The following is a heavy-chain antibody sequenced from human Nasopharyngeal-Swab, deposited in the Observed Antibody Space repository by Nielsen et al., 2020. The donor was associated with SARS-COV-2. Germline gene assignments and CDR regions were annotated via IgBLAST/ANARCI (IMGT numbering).Heavy chain of an antibody. CDR1: GFPFSSYG. D-gene: IGHD6-13*01. CDR3: ARGRSSSREDYFDY. V-gene: IGHV3-33*01. CDR2: IWYDGSNK. Sequence: GGSLRLSFAASGFPFSSYGMHWVAQAPGKGLEWVAVIWYDGSNKSYADTVKGRFTISRANSKNTLYLQINSLRAEDTAVYYCARGRSSSREDYFDYWGQGTLVTVSS. J-gene: IGHJ4*02.